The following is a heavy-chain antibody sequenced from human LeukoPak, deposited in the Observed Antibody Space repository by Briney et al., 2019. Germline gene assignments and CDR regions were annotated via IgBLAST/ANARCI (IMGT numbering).Heavy chain of an antibody. CDR2: ISSSGSTI. CDR3: AKANTGSYYYDSSGYYGGLYYFDY. CDR1: GFTFSSYE. J-gene: IGHJ4*02. V-gene: IGHV3-48*03. D-gene: IGHD3-22*01. Sequence: PGGSLRLSCAASGFTFSSYEMNWVRQAPGKGLEWVSYISSSGSTIYYADSVKGRFTISRDNSKNTLYLQMNSLRAEDTAVYYCAKANTGSYYYDSSGYYGGLYYFDYWGQGTLVTVSS.